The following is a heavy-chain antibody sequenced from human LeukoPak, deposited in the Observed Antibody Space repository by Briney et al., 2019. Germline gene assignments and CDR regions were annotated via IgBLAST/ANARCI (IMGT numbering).Heavy chain of an antibody. CDR1: GFSFNAYW. D-gene: IGHD5-12*01. J-gene: IGHJ4*02. Sequence: GGSLRLSCAASGFSFNAYWMAWVRQAPGTGLEWVANINPAGSETFHVDPVKGRFSISRDHAKNLVYLQMNSLRAEDTTVYYCATFGLVAALDLWGQGTLVTVSS. CDR3: ATFGLVAALDL. V-gene: IGHV3-7*01. CDR2: INPAGSET.